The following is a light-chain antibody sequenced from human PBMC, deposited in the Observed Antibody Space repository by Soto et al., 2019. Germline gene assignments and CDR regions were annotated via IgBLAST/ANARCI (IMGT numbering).Light chain of an antibody. V-gene: IGKV3-20*01. J-gene: IGKJ1*01. CDR1: QRVSSSF. CDR3: QQYVTSPWA. Sequence: DIGLTQSPGTLSLSTGERATLSCRASQRVSSSFLAWYQQKPCQAPRLLIYGASNRATGITDRFSGSGSGTDFTLTISRLEPEDFAVYYCQQYVTSPWAFGQGTKVAIE. CDR2: GAS.